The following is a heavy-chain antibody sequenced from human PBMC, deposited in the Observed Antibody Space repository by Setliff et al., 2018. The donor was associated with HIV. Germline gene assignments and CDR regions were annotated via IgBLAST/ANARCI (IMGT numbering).Heavy chain of an antibody. CDR3: AVPPYSSSWYYYYGMDV. Sequence: GGSLRLSCAVSGFTFSTYGMHWVRQAPGKGLEWVTFIEHDGSKKFYADSVKGRFTISRDNSKNTLYLQMNSLRAEDTAVYYCAVPPYSSSWYYYYGMDVWAKGPRSPSP. J-gene: IGHJ6*02. D-gene: IGHD6-13*01. CDR2: IEHDGSKK. V-gene: IGHV3-30*02. CDR1: GFTFSTYG.